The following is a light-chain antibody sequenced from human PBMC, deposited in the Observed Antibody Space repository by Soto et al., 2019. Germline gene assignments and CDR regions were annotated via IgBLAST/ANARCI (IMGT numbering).Light chain of an antibody. CDR1: SSNIGNNY. V-gene: IGLV1-51*01. J-gene: IGLJ2*01. CDR2: DNN. CDR3: RTWDSSLSAVV. Sequence: QSVLTQPPSVSAAPGQTVTISCSGSSSNIGNNYVSWYQQLPGTAPKLLIYDNNKRPSGIPDRFSGSKSGTSATLGITGLQTGDEADHYCRTWDSSLSAVVFGGGTQLTVL.